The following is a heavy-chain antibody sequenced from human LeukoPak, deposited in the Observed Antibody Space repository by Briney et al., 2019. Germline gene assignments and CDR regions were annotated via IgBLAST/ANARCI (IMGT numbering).Heavy chain of an antibody. J-gene: IGHJ4*02. Sequence: GGSLRLSCAASGFTYSNVWINWVRQAPGKGLEWVGRIKTNAEGGTLDYTAPVKGRFTISRDDSKNTLYLQMDSLEVEDTGMYYCTTGIDDEGGYWGQGTLVTVSS. CDR3: TTGIDDEGGY. D-gene: IGHD3-3*02. CDR2: IKTNAEGGTL. V-gene: IGHV3-15*07. CDR1: GFTYSNVW.